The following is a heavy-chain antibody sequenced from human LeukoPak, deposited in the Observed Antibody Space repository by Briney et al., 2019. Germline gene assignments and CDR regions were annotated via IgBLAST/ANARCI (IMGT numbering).Heavy chain of an antibody. J-gene: IGHJ6*03. Sequence: GASVKVSCKASGYSFTTYNINWVRQATGQGLEWMGGIIPIFGTANYAQKFQGRVTITADKSTSTAYMELSSLRSEDTAVYYCARGYLPKQDYYYYMDVWGKGTTVTVSS. CDR2: IIPIFGTA. CDR1: GYSFTTYN. D-gene: IGHD1-1*01. V-gene: IGHV1-69*06. CDR3: ARGYLPKQDYYYYMDV.